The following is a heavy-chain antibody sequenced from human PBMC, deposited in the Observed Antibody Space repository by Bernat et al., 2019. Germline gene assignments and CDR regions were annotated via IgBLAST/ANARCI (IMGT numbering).Heavy chain of an antibody. CDR2: IFYTGST. D-gene: IGHD6-19*01. CDR3: ARAPAYGSVAAFDY. Sequence: QVQLQESGPGLVKPSETLSLTCSVSGDSVSSDNYYWSWIRQPPGEGLEGIGYIFYTGSTNYKPSLKSRATISVDTSKNQVSLRLTSVTAADTAMYYCARAPAYGSVAAFDYWGQGTLVTVSS. V-gene: IGHV4-61*01. J-gene: IGHJ4*02. CDR1: GDSVSSDNYY.